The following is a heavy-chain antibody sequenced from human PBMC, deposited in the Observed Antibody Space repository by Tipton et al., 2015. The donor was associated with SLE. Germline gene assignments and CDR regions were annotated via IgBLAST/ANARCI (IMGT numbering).Heavy chain of an antibody. V-gene: IGHV4-39*07. CDR3: AREKWDAFDI. Sequence: TLSLTCTVSGGSVSSGSYYWGWIRQPPGKGLEWIGSIYYSGSTYYNPSLKSRVTISVDTSKTQFSLKLSSVTAADTAVYYCAREKWDAFDIWGQGTMVTVSS. D-gene: IGHD2-8*01. CDR1: GGSVSSGSYY. CDR2: IYYSGST. J-gene: IGHJ3*02.